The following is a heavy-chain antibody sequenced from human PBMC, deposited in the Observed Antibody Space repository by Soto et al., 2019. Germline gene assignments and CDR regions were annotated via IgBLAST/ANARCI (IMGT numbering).Heavy chain of an antibody. CDR3: SSSSPRYYYGMDV. CDR1: GFTFSGSA. J-gene: IGHJ6*02. Sequence: GGSLRLSRAASGFTFSGSAMHWVRQASGKGLEWVGRIRSKANSYATAYAASVKGRFTISRDDSKNTAYLQMNSLKTEDTAVYYCSSSSPRYYYGMDVWGQGTTVTVSS. CDR2: IRSKANSYAT. D-gene: IGHD6-6*01. V-gene: IGHV3-73*01.